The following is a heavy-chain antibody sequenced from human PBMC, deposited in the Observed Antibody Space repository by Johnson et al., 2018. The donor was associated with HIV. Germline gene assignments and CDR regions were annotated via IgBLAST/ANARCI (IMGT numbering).Heavy chain of an antibody. CDR2: ISYDGSNK. Sequence: QVQLVESGGGVVQPGRSLRLSCAASGFTFSNYAMHWVRHAPGKGLEWVAVISYDGSNKYYADSVKGRFTISRDNSKNTLYLQMNSLRAEDTAVYYCAAGGRTEAVAWGQGTMVTVSS. CDR1: GFTFSNYA. V-gene: IGHV3-30-3*01. CDR3: AAGGRTEAVA. J-gene: IGHJ3*01. D-gene: IGHD3-16*01.